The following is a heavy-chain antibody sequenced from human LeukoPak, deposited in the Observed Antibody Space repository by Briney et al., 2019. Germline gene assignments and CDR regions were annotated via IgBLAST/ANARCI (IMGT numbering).Heavy chain of an antibody. CDR3: ASAAGPFDN. V-gene: IGHV3-33*01. D-gene: IGHD6-19*01. CDR2: IWYDGSIK. CDR1: GFIFSSYG. J-gene: IGHJ4*02. Sequence: GGSLRLSCAASGFIFSSYGMHWVRQAPGKGLEWVAIIWYDGSIKYYADSVKGRFTISRDNSKNTLYLQMNSLRAEDTALYYCASAAGPFDNWGQGTLVTVSS.